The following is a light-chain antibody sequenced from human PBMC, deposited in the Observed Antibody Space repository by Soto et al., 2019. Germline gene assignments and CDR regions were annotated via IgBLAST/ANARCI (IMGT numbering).Light chain of an antibody. V-gene: IGLV2-14*03. J-gene: IGLJ1*01. CDR2: DVS. CDR3: GSYTTSSNYV. Sequence: QSALNQPASVSGSPGQSITISCTGTISDVGSYNYVSWYQQYPGKAPKLMIYDVSTRPSGVSDRFSGSKSGNTASLTISGLRAEDEAEYYCGSYTTSSNYVFGTGTKLTVL. CDR1: ISDVGSYNY.